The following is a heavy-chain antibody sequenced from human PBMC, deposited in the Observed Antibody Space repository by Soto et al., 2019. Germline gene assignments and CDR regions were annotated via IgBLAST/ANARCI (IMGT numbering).Heavy chain of an antibody. CDR2: IIPMFGTA. J-gene: IGHJ4*02. Sequence: GASVKVSGKASGGTFSTYAITWVRQAPGQGLEWMGGIIPMFGTANYAQKFRGRVTVTADESTSTAHMELSSLRSEDTAVYYCARGWETVGTTTPFAYWGQGTLVTVSS. CDR1: GGTFSTYA. V-gene: IGHV1-69*13. CDR3: ARGWETVGTTTPFAY. D-gene: IGHD1-26*01.